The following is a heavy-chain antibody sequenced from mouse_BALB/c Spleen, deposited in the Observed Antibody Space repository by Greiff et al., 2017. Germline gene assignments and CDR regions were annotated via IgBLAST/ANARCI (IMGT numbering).Heavy chain of an antibody. V-gene: IGHV14-4*02. Sequence: VQLQQSGAELVRSGASVKLSCTASGFNIKDYYMHWVKQRPEQGLEWIGWIDPENGDTEYAPKFQGKATITADTSSNTAYLQLSSLTSEDTAVYCCNAWRGKYLALDYWGQGTTLTVSA. D-gene: IGHD2-1*01. J-gene: IGHJ2*01. CDR3: NAWRGKYLALDY. CDR2: IDPENGDT. CDR1: GFNIKDYY.